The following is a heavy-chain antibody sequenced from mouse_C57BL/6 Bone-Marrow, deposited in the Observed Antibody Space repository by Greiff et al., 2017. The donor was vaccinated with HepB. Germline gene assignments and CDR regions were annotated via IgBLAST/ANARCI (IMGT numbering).Heavy chain of an antibody. V-gene: IGHV12-3*01. D-gene: IGHD1-1*01. J-gene: IGHJ2*01. Sequence: VQLQQSGPGLVKPSQSLFLTCSITGFPITSGYYWIWIRQSPGKPLEWMGYITHSGETFYNPSLQSPISITRETSKNQFFLQLNSVTTEDTAMYYCAGDRDYGSSYPYYFDYWGQGTTLTVSS. CDR2: ITHSGET. CDR3: AGDRDYGSSYPYYFDY. CDR1: GFPITSGYY.